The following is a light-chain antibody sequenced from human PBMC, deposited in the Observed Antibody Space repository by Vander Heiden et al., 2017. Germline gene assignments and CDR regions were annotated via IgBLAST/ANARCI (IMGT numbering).Light chain of an antibody. CDR3: QQRYSTPHT. Sequence: DIQLTQSPSPLSASVGDRVSITCRASQSISSDLVWYQQKPGKAPNLLISTASTLQSGVPSRFSGSGSGTDFTLTISSLQPEDFATYYCQQRYSTPHTFGGGTTVEI. CDR2: TAS. V-gene: IGKV1-39*01. J-gene: IGKJ4*01. CDR1: QSISSD.